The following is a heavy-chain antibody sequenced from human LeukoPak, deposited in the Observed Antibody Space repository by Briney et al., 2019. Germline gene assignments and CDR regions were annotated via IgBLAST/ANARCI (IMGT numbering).Heavy chain of an antibody. V-gene: IGHV3-21*01. Sequence: GGSLRLSCAASGFTFSSYSMNWVRHAPGKGQEWVSSISSSSSYIYYADSVKGRFTISRDNAKNSLYLQMNSLRAEDTAVYYCARLVVAAAPSDYWGQGTLVTVSS. D-gene: IGHD2-15*01. CDR2: ISSSSSYI. CDR1: GFTFSSYS. CDR3: ARLVVAAAPSDY. J-gene: IGHJ4*02.